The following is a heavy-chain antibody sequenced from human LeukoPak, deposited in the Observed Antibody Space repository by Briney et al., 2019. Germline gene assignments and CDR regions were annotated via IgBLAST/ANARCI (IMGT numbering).Heavy chain of an antibody. V-gene: IGHV4-59*08. CDR3: ATTNFDYYGSGRPYYGMDV. Sequence: SETLSLTCTVSGGSISSYYWSWIRQPPGKGLEWIGYIYYCGSTNYNPSLKSRVTISVDTSKNQFSLKLSSVTAADTAVYYCATTNFDYYGSGRPYYGMDVWGQGTTVTVSS. CDR2: IYYCGST. D-gene: IGHD3-10*01. J-gene: IGHJ6*02. CDR1: GGSISSYY.